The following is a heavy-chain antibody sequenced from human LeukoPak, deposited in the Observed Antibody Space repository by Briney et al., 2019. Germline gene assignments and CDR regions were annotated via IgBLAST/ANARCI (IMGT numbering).Heavy chain of an antibody. Sequence: GGSLRLSCAASGFTFSSYAMSWVRQAPGKGLEWVSTISSSGGSAYYADSVKGRFTISRDNSKNTLYLQMNSLRAEDTAVYYCAKVVGATTRGYFDYWGQGTLVTVSS. CDR2: ISSSGGSA. D-gene: IGHD1-26*01. CDR3: AKVVGATTRGYFDY. V-gene: IGHV3-23*01. CDR1: GFTFSSYA. J-gene: IGHJ4*02.